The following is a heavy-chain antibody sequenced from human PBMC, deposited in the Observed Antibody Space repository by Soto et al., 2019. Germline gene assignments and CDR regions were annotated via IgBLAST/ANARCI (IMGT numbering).Heavy chain of an antibody. J-gene: IGHJ4*02. Sequence: QVQLQQWGAGLLKPSETLSLNCAVYGGSFSAYYWSWIRQPPGKGLEWIGEINHSGSTNYNPSLKSRVTISVDTSKNQFSLKLSSVTAADTAVYYWARGQSSLLLDFWGQGSLVTVSA. D-gene: IGHD1-26*01. CDR1: GGSFSAYY. CDR3: ARGQSSLLLDF. V-gene: IGHV4-34*01. CDR2: INHSGST.